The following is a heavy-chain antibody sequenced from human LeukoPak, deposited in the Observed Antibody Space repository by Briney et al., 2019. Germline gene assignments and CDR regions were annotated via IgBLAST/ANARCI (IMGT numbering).Heavy chain of an antibody. Sequence: GGSLRLSCAASGFTFSRYSMNWVRQAPGKGLEWVSYISGSSGSIHYADSVKGRFTISRDNAQNSLYLQMNSLRDEDTAVYYCARVDDYGDYYFDYWGQATLVTVSS. D-gene: IGHD4-17*01. CDR3: ARVDDYGDYYFDY. J-gene: IGHJ4*02. CDR1: GFTFSRYS. V-gene: IGHV3-48*02. CDR2: ISGSSGSI.